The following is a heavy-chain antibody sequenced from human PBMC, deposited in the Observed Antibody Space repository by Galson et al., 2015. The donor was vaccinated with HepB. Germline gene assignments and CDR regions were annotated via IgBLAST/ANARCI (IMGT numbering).Heavy chain of an antibody. J-gene: IGHJ4*02. CDR3: ARALHRYCSSTSCYAYYFDY. V-gene: IGHV6-1*01. CDR1: GDSVSSNSAA. CDR2: THYRSKWYN. D-gene: IGHD2-2*01. Sequence: CAISGDSVSSNSAAWNWIRQSPSRGLEWLGRTHYRSKWYNDYAVSVKSRITINPDTSKNQFSLQLNSVTPEDTAVYYCARALHRYCSSTSCYAYYFDYWGQGTLVTVSS.